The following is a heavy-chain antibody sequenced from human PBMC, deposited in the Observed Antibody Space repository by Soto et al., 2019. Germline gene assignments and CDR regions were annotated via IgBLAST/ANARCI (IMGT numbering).Heavy chain of an antibody. CDR3: PASSAGNYYYCGMDV. Sequence: PVESVPSCCTGSGYSFTSYGIICVLQMPGKGLEWMGRIDPSNSYTNYSPSFQGHVTISGDNSISTAYLQWSNLKASDTAMYYCPASSAGNYYYCGMDVWGHGTTVTVSS. J-gene: IGHJ6*01. CDR1: GYSFTSYG. V-gene: IGHV5-10-1*01. D-gene: IGHD6-13*01. CDR2: IDPSNSYT.